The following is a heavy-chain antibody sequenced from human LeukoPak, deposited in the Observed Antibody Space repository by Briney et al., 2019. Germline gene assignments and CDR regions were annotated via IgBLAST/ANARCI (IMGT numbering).Heavy chain of an antibody. J-gene: IGHJ3*02. CDR1: GFTFSYYG. Sequence: GGSLRLSCAASGFTFSYYGLHWVRQGPGKGLEWVAVISYDGSNKYYADSVKGRFTISRDNSKNTPYLQMNSLRAEDTAVYYCAKQCGGSDWFDAFDIWGQGTMVTVSS. CDR2: ISYDGSNK. D-gene: IGHD6-19*01. V-gene: IGHV3-30*18. CDR3: AKQCGGSDWFDAFDI.